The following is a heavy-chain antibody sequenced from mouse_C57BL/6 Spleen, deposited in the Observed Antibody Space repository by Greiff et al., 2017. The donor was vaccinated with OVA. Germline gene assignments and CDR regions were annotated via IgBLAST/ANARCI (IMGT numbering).Heavy chain of an antibody. D-gene: IGHD2-2*01. CDR2: LSSGSSTI. J-gene: IGHJ3*01. CDR3: ARPLYGYGFAY. Sequence: EVMLVESGGGLVKPGGSLKLSCAASGFTFSDYGMHWVRQAPEKGLEWVAYLSSGSSTIYYADTVKGRFPISRDNAKNTLFLQMTSLRSEDTAMYYCARPLYGYGFAYWGQGTLVTVSA. V-gene: IGHV5-17*01. CDR1: GFTFSDYG.